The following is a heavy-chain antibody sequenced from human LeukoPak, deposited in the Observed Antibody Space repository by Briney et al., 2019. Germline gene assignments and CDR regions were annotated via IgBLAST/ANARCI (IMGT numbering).Heavy chain of an antibody. Sequence: ASVKVSCKASGYTFTGYYVHWVRQAPGQGLEWIGSISPYNGGTKFAQNFQGRVSMTSDASISTASMELRSLTSDDTAVYYCARGKVGVDWCFDIWARGTLVSVSS. J-gene: IGHJ2*01. V-gene: IGHV1-2*02. CDR2: ISPYNGGT. CDR3: ARGKVGVDWCFDI. CDR1: GYTFTGYY. D-gene: IGHD1-26*01.